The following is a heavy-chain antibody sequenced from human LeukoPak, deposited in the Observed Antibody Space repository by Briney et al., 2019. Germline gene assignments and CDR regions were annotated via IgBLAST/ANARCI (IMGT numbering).Heavy chain of an antibody. Sequence: SETLSLTCTVSGYSMSSGYYWGWIRQPPGKGLEWIGSIFHSGETYYNPSLKSRVTISVDASKNQFSLKVNSVTAADTAIYYCARVGYNWNLWFDTWGQGTKVTVSS. J-gene: IGHJ3*02. CDR2: IFHSGET. D-gene: IGHD1-7*01. V-gene: IGHV4-38-2*02. CDR3: ARVGYNWNLWFDT. CDR1: GYSMSSGYY.